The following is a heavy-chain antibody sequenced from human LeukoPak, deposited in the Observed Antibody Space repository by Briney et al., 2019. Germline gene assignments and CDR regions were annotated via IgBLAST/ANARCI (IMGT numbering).Heavy chain of an antibody. CDR1: GGSISSYY. V-gene: IGHV4-59*01. Sequence: PSETLSLTCPVSGGSISSYYWSWIRQPPGKGLEWIGYIYYSGSTNYNPSLKSRVTISVDTSKNQFSLKLSSVTAADTAVYYCARKGHDYGDYGDWFDPWGQGTLVTVSS. CDR2: IYYSGST. D-gene: IGHD4-17*01. J-gene: IGHJ5*02. CDR3: ARKGHDYGDYGDWFDP.